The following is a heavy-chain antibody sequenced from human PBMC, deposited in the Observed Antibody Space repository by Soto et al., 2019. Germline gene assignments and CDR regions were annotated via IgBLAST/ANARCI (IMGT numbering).Heavy chain of an antibody. Sequence: PGGSLRLSCAASGFTFSSYAMSWVRQAPGKGLEWVSAISGSGGSTYYADSVKGRFTISRDNSKNTLYLQMNSLRAEDTAVYYCALLLWFGELLRNGYYGMDVWGQGTTVTVSS. V-gene: IGHV3-23*01. CDR1: GFTFSSYA. J-gene: IGHJ6*02. D-gene: IGHD3-10*01. CDR2: ISGSGGST. CDR3: ALLLWFGELLRNGYYGMDV.